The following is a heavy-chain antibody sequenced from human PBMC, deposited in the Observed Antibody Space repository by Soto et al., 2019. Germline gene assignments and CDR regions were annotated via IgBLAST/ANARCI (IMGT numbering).Heavy chain of an antibody. J-gene: IGHJ6*02. CDR3: ARDRIPTGMDV. Sequence: GGFLRLSCAASGFTFSSYWKSWVRQAPGKGLEWVSVIYSGGSTYYADSVKGRFTISRDNSKNTLYLQMNSLRAEDTAVYYCARDRIPTGMDVWGQGTTVTVSS. CDR1: GFTFSSYW. V-gene: IGHV3-66*01. CDR2: IYSGGST.